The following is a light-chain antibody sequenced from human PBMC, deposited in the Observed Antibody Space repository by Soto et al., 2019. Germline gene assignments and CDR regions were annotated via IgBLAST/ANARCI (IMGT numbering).Light chain of an antibody. CDR3: QQFHNWRTIT. J-gene: IGKJ5*01. CDR1: QSVSSSY. V-gene: IGKV3-20*01. Sequence: EIVLTQSPGTLSLSPGDRATLSCRVSQSVSSSYLAWYQQKHGQAPRLXXYGASSRANGIPARFSGSGSGTDFSLTISRLEPEDFAVYYCQQFHNWRTITFGQGTRLEIK. CDR2: GAS.